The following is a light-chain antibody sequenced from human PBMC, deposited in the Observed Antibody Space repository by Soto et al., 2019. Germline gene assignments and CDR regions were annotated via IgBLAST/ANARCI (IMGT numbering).Light chain of an antibody. V-gene: IGLV2-11*01. CDR3: CSYAGSYTLV. J-gene: IGLJ3*02. Sequence: QSALTQPRSVSGSPGQSVTISCTGTSSDVGAYNYVSWYQQHPGKVPKLMIYDVSRRPSGVPDRFSGSKSGNTASLTISGLQADDEADYYCCSYAGSYTLVFGGGPQLTVL. CDR1: SSDVGAYNY. CDR2: DVS.